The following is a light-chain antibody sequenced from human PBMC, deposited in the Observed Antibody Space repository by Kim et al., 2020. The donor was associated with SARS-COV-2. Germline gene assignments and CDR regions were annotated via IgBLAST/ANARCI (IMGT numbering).Light chain of an antibody. CDR1: ALPKQY. CDR3: QSADSSGTWV. CDR2: KDS. Sequence: VSPGQTARITCSGDALPKQYAYWYQQKPGQAPVLVIYKDSERPSGIPERFSGSSAGTTVTLTISGVQAEDEADYYCQSADSSGTWVFGGGTQLTVL. V-gene: IGLV3-25*03. J-gene: IGLJ3*02.